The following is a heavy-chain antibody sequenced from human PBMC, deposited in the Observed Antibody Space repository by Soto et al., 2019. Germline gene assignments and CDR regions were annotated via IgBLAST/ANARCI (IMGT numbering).Heavy chain of an antibody. J-gene: IGHJ4*02. CDR2: IYYSAST. V-gene: IGHV4-59*13. CDR3: ARDQDGDLFDF. CDR1: GDSISSYY. D-gene: IGHD4-17*01. Sequence: QVQLQESGPGLVKPSETLSLTCTVSGDSISSYYWSWIRQSPGKGLEWIGYIYYSASTNYNPSLNSRVTISVDTSKNQFSLKLSSVTAADTAVYYCARDQDGDLFDFWGQGTLVTVSS.